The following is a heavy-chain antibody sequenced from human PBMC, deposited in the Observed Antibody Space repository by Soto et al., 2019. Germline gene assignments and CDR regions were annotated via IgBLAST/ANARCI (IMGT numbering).Heavy chain of an antibody. D-gene: IGHD2-21*02. CDR2: ISYDGSNK. CDR3: AKARVVTTSPYFQH. CDR1: EFTFSSYG. Sequence: GGSLRLSCAASEFTFSSYGMHWVRQAPGKGLEWVAVISYDGSNKYYADSVKGRFTISRDNSKNTLYLQMNSLRAVDTAVYYCAKARVVTTSPYFQHWGQGTLVTVSS. V-gene: IGHV3-30*18. J-gene: IGHJ1*01.